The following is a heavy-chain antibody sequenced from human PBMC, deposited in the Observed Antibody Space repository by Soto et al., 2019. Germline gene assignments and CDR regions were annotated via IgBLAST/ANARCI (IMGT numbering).Heavy chain of an antibody. CDR3: ATVWSGYYTKGGY. D-gene: IGHD3-3*01. CDR1: EGTFSSYA. CDR2: IIPIFGTA. Sequence: ASVKVSCKASEGTFSSYAISWVRQAPGQGLEWMGGIIPIFGTANYAQKFQGRVTITADKSTSTAYMELSSLRSEDTAVYYCATVWSGYYTKGGYWGQGTLVTVSS. J-gene: IGHJ4*02. V-gene: IGHV1-69*06.